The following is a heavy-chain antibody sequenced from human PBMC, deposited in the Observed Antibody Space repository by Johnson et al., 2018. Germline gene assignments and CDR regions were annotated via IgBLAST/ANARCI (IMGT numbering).Heavy chain of an antibody. D-gene: IGHD3-22*01. J-gene: IGHJ3*02. Sequence: EVQLVESGGGLVQPGGSLRLSCAASGFTFSSSSMNWVRQAPGKGLEWISYISSSSGTIYYADSVKGRFTISRENAKKSLYLQMNSLRAVDTAWYYCARNYYDGTDVFDIWGQGTMVTVSS. CDR1: GFTFSSSS. CDR2: ISSSSGTI. CDR3: ARNYYDGTDVFDI. V-gene: IGHV3-48*01.